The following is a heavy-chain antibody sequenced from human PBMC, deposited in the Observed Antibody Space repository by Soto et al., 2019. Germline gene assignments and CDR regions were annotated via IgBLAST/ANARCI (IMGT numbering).Heavy chain of an antibody. CDR2: IYPGDSDT. Sequence: PGESLKISCKGSGYSFTSYWIGWVRQMPGKGLEWMGIIYPGDSDTGYSPSFQGQVTISADKSISTAYLQWSSLKASDTAMYYCARHGDRDYYYYGMDVWGQGTTVTVSS. J-gene: IGHJ6*02. CDR3: ARHGDRDYYYYGMDV. D-gene: IGHD3-22*01. V-gene: IGHV5-51*01. CDR1: GYSFTSYW.